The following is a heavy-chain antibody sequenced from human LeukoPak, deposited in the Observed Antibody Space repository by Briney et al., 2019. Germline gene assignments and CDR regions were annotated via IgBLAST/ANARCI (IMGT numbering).Heavy chain of an antibody. CDR2: IYYSGST. J-gene: IGHJ4*02. CDR1: GGSISSSSYY. V-gene: IGHV4-39*01. Sequence: PSETLSLTCTVSGGSISSSSYYWGWIRQPPGKGLEWIGRIYYSGSTYYNPSLKSRVTISVDTSKNQFSLKLSSVTAADTAVYYCASENNYYDSSGYYLNFDYWGQGTPVTLSS. CDR3: ASENNYYDSSGYYLNFDY. D-gene: IGHD3-22*01.